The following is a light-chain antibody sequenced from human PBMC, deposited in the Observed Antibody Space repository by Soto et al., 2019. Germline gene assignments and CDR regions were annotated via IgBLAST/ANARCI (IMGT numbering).Light chain of an antibody. Sequence: DIQMTQSPSTLSASVGDTVTVTCRARQRGSCWLAWYQQKPGEAPKLLIYDDSALPRWVPSRFSGSGSGTKFTLTIASLQPEDFATYYCQQYETFSGTFGPGTKLEI. J-gene: IGKJ1*01. CDR3: QQYETFSGT. V-gene: IGKV1-5*01. CDR1: QRGSCW. CDR2: DDS.